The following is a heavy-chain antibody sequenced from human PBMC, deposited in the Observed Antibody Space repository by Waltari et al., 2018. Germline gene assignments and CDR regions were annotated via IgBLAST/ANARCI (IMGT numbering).Heavy chain of an antibody. CDR1: GGSFSGYY. V-gene: IGHV4-34*01. J-gene: IGHJ6*02. CDR2: INHSGST. Sequence: QVQLQQWGAGLLKPSETLSLTCAVYGGSFSGYYWSWIRQPPGKGLEWIGEINHSGSTKHNPSLMSRVTISVDTAKNQFSLKLSSVTAADTAVYYCARLGYCSSTSCPYYGMDVWGQGTTVTVSS. CDR3: ARLGYCSSTSCPYYGMDV. D-gene: IGHD2-2*01.